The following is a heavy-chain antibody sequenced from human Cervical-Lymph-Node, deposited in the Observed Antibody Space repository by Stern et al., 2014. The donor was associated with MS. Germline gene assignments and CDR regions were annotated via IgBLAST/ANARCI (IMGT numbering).Heavy chain of an antibody. D-gene: IGHD2-15*01. V-gene: IGHV1-18*01. CDR2: NSAYNGNT. Sequence: VQLVESGAEVKKPGASVKVSCKASGYTFTSYGISWVRQAPGQGLEWIGWNSAYNGNTTYAQKLQGRVPMTTDTSTSTAYMELRSRRSDDTAVYYCARGLLGSENAFDIWGQGTMVTVSS. CDR3: ARGLLGSENAFDI. CDR1: GYTFTSYG. J-gene: IGHJ3*02.